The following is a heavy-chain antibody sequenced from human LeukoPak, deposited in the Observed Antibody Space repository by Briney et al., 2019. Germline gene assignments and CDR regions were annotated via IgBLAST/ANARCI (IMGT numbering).Heavy chain of an antibody. D-gene: IGHD3-10*01. CDR3: ASKYGSGSGGYGMDV. J-gene: IGHJ6*04. CDR2: IYHSGST. CDR1: GGSISSGGYS. V-gene: IGHV4-30-2*01. Sequence: SETLSLTCAVSGGSISSGGYSWSWIRQPPGKGLEWIGYIYHSGSTYYNPSLKSRVTISVDRSKNQFSLKLSSVTAADTAVYYCASKYGSGSGGYGMDVWGKGTTVTVSS.